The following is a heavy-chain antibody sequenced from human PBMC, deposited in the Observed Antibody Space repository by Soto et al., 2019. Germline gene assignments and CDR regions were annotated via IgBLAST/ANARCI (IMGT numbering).Heavy chain of an antibody. J-gene: IGHJ4*02. CDR3: GTLGPCSTTTCIGS. CDR2: ISYDGDNE. V-gene: IGHV3-30-3*01. D-gene: IGHD2-2*01. Sequence: QVQLVESGGGVVQPGRSLRLSCSASGFTFTTYSMHWVRQAPGKGLEWVAVISYDGDNEYYTDSVKGRFTISRDTSKNTLYLQMNSLRPDDTAVYYCGTLGPCSTTTCIGSWGQGTLVTVSS. CDR1: GFTFTTYS.